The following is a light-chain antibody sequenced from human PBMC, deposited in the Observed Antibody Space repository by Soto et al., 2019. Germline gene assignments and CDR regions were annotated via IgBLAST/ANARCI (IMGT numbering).Light chain of an antibody. CDR2: DAS. CDR3: QQYDNLPIT. Sequence: DIQMTQSPSSLSASVGDRITITCQASQDISNYLNWYQQMPGKDPKLLIYDASNLETGVPSRFSGSGSGTDFTFTISNLQPEDIATYYCQQYDNLPITFGQGTRLESK. CDR1: QDISNY. V-gene: IGKV1-33*01. J-gene: IGKJ5*01.